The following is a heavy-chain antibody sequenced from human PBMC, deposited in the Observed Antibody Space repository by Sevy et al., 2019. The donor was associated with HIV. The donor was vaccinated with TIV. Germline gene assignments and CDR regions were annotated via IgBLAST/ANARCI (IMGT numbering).Heavy chain of an antibody. V-gene: IGHV3-23*01. CDR1: GFTFSSYA. Sequence: GGSLRLSCAASGFTFSSYAMSWVRQAPGKGLEWDSAISGSGGSTYCADSVKGRFTISRDNSKNTLYLQMNSLRAEDTAVYYCAKAGCSGSYPDAFDIWGQGTMVTVSS. D-gene: IGHD1-26*01. CDR2: ISGSGGST. J-gene: IGHJ3*02. CDR3: AKAGCSGSYPDAFDI.